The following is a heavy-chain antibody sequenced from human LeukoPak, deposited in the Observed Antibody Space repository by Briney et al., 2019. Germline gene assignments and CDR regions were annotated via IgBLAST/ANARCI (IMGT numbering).Heavy chain of an antibody. D-gene: IGHD6-13*01. CDR3: AASGHSSSWYYFDY. Sequence: SVKLSCKASGFSFTSSAVQWVRQARGQRLEWIGWIVVGSGNTNYAQKFQERVTITRDMSTSTDYMELSSLRSEDTAVYYCAASGHSSSWYYFDYWGQGTLVTVSS. CDR1: GFSFTSSA. CDR2: IVVGSGNT. J-gene: IGHJ4*02. V-gene: IGHV1-58*01.